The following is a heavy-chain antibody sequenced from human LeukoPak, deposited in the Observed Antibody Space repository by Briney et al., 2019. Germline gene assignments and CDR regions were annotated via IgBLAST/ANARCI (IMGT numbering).Heavy chain of an antibody. CDR1: GGSISSSSYY. Sequence: SETLYLTCTASGGSISSSSYYWGWIRQPPGKGLEWIGSIYYSGSTYYNPSLKSRVTISVDTSKNQFSLKLSSVTAADTAVYYCARRDGYSEFDYWGQGTLVTVSS. CDR3: ARRDGYSEFDY. D-gene: IGHD5-24*01. V-gene: IGHV4-39*01. J-gene: IGHJ4*02. CDR2: IYYSGST.